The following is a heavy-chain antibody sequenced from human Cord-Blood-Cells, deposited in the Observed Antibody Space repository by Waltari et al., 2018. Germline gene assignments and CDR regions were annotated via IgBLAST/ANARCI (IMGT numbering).Heavy chain of an antibody. CDR1: GGSFSGYY. CDR2: INHSGST. J-gene: IGHJ3*02. V-gene: IGHV4-34*01. D-gene: IGHD4-17*01. Sequence: QVQLQQWGAGLLKPSETLSLTCAVYGGSFSGYYWSWIRQPPGKGLEWIGEINHSGSTNYHPSLKSRVTISVDTSKNQFSLKLSSVTAADTAVYYCARAHPTYGDYAFDIWGQGTMVTDSS. CDR3: ARAHPTYGDYAFDI.